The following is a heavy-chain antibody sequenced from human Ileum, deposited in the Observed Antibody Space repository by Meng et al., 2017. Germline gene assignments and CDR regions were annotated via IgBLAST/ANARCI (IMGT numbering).Heavy chain of an antibody. V-gene: IGHV4-30-4*01. Sequence: QVQLQESGPGRGKPSQTLSRTGRGSGGSFSSDKYYWTWIRQTPGKGLEWIGLTYYNGSPFYNPSLRSRVTISVDTSKDQFSLKLTSVTAADTAVYYCARERRHYYGSGSFDYWGQGILVTVSS. CDR3: ARERRHYYGSGSFDY. D-gene: IGHD3-10*01. CDR1: GGSFSSDKYY. CDR2: TYYNGSP. J-gene: IGHJ4*02.